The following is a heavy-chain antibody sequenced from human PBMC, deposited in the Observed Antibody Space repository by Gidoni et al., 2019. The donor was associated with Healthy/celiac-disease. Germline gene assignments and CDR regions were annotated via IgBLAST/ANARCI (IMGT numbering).Heavy chain of an antibody. J-gene: IGHJ2*01. Sequence: EVQLVESGGGLVQPGRSLRLSCAASGFTFDDYAMHWARQAPGKGLEWVSGISWNSGSIGYADSVKGRFTISRDNAKNSLYLQMNSLRAEDTALYYCAKDSPYDHWYFDLWGRGTLVTVSS. CDR2: ISWNSGSI. CDR3: AKDSPYDHWYFDL. D-gene: IGHD3-16*01. CDR1: GFTFDDYA. V-gene: IGHV3-9*01.